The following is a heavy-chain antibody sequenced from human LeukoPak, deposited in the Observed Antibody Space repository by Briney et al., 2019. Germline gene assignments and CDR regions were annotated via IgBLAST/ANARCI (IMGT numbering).Heavy chain of an antibody. Sequence: GGSLRLSCAASEFTFSDYYMSWIRQAPGKALEWVSYISGSGSHTTYADSVRGRFTTSRDNAKNSLSLQVNSLRADDTAVYYCARVGSTVAAGTPDYWGQGTLVTVSS. CDR1: EFTFSDYY. CDR3: ARVGSTVAAGTPDY. J-gene: IGHJ4*02. CDR2: ISGSGSHT. V-gene: IGHV3-11*06. D-gene: IGHD6-13*01.